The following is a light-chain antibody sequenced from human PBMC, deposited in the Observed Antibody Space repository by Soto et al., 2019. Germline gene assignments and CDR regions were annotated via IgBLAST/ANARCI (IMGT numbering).Light chain of an antibody. Sequence: QSVLTQPPSVSGAPGQRVTISCTGNSSNIGSPFDVHWYQHLPGTAPRLLIYANNNRPSGVPDRFSGSKSGTSASLAITGLQAEDEADYYCSSYAGSNNVVFGGGTQLTVL. CDR2: ANN. V-gene: IGLV1-40*01. J-gene: IGLJ2*01. CDR1: SSNIGSPFD. CDR3: SSYAGSNNVV.